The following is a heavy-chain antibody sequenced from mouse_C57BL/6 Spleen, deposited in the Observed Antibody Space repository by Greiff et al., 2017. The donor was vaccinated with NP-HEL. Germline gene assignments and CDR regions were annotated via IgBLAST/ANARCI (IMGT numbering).Heavy chain of an antibody. V-gene: IGHV2-6-1*01. CDR2: IWSEGSA. CDR1: GFSLTSYG. CDR3: ARHGLAGNYFDY. Sequence: VKLVESGPGLVAPSQSLSITCTVSGFSLTSYGVHWVRQPPGKGLEWLVVIWSEGSATYNSALKSRLSISKDNSKSQVFLKMNSLQADDTAMYYCARHGLAGNYFDYWGQGTTLTVAS. J-gene: IGHJ2*01.